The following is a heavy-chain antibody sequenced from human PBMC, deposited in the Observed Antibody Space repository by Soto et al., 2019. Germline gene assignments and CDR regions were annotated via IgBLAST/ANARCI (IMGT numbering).Heavy chain of an antibody. J-gene: IGHJ3*01. CDR3: ARANEQWDIPGTDNAFDV. V-gene: IGHV1-18*01. CDR1: GYTFSNYG. Sequence: QVQLVQSGAEVKTPGASVNVSCKASGYTFSNYGLSCVRQAPGQGLEWMGWISVYNGNTNYAQKVQGRVTMTTDTSTNTVYMELRSLRVDDTAIYYCARANEQWDIPGTDNAFDVWGQGTPLTVSA. CDR2: ISVYNGNT. D-gene: IGHD6-19*01.